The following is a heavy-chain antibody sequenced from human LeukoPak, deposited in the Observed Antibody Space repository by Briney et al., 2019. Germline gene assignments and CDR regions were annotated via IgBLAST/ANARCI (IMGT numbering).Heavy chain of an antibody. CDR1: GGSISSYY. V-gene: IGHV4-59*01. CDR3: AIYAGSYPWFDP. Sequence: SETPSLTCTVSGGSISSYYWSWIRQPPGKGLEWIGYIYYSGSANYNPSLKSRVTISVDTSKNQFSLKLSSVTAADTALYYCAIYAGSYPWFDPWGQGTLVTVSS. D-gene: IGHD3-10*01. J-gene: IGHJ5*02. CDR2: IYYSGSA.